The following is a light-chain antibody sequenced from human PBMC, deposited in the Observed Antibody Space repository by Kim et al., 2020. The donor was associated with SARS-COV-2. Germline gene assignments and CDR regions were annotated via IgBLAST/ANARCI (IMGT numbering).Light chain of an antibody. CDR1: SNDVGGYNF. CDR2: AVS. V-gene: IGLV2-14*01. CDR3: TSYTSSITWV. Sequence: QSALTQPASVSGSPGQSITISCTGTSNDVGGYNFVSWYQQHPGKAPKLMIYAVSKRPSGVSNRFSGSKSGNTASLTISGLQAEDEADYYCTSYTSSITWVFGGGTQLTVL. J-gene: IGLJ3*02.